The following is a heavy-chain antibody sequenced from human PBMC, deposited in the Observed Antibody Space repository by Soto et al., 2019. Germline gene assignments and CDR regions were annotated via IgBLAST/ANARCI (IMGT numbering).Heavy chain of an antibody. D-gene: IGHD6-13*01. CDR1: GASISSGKC. CDR3: ARGESQQQRDS. V-gene: IGHV4-4*02. J-gene: IGHJ4*02. CDR2: IYHSGST. Sequence: SQTLSLTCAVSGASISSGKCWSWVRQPPGKGLEWIGEIYHSGSTNYNPSLKSRVIISVDKSKNQFSLKLTSLTDADTAVYYCARGESQQQRDSWGQGTLVTVS.